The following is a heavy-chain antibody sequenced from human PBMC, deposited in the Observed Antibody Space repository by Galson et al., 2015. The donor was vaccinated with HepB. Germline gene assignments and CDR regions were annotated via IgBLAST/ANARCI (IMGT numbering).Heavy chain of an antibody. V-gene: IGHV3-30*18. CDR2: ISYDGSNK. Sequence: SLRLSCAASGFTFSIYGMHWVRQAPGKGLEWVAIISYDGSNKYFADSVKGRFTISRDNSKNTLYLQMNSLRAEDTAVYFCAKDFGPYCGGTPCYDGIDYWGQGTLVTVSS. CDR1: GFTFSIYG. D-gene: IGHD2-21*01. CDR3: AKDFGPYCGGTPCYDGIDY. J-gene: IGHJ4*02.